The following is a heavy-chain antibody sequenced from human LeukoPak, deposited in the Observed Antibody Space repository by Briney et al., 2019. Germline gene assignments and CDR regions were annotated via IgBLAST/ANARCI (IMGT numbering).Heavy chain of an antibody. Sequence: GGSLRLSCAASGFTFSSYAMHWVRQAPGKGLEWVTVISYDGNNKYYADSVKGRFTISRDNSKNTLYLQMNSLRAEDTAVYYCAELGITMIGGVWGKGTTVTISS. D-gene: IGHD3-10*02. J-gene: IGHJ6*04. CDR1: GFTFSSYA. CDR2: ISYDGNNK. V-gene: IGHV3-30*04. CDR3: AELGITMIGGV.